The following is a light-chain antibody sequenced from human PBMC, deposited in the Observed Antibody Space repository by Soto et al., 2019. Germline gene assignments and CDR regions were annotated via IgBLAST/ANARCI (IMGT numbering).Light chain of an antibody. Sequence: QSVLTQPPSASGSPGQSVTISCTGTSIDVGEYNYVSWYQQHPGKAPKLMIYEVNKRPSGVPDRFSGSKSGNTASLTVSGLQADDEADYYCSSYAGSSNVFGTGTKVTVL. CDR3: SSYAGSSNV. CDR2: EVN. J-gene: IGLJ1*01. CDR1: SIDVGEYNY. V-gene: IGLV2-8*01.